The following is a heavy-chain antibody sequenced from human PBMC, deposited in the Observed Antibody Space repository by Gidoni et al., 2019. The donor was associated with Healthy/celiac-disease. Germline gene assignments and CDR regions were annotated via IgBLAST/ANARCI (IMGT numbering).Heavy chain of an antibody. CDR3: ARRRGSGWSRSTDY. D-gene: IGHD6-19*01. CDR2: IYYSGST. V-gene: IGHV4-30-4*01. J-gene: IGHJ4*02. CDR1: AGSVRSGDYN. Sequence: QLQLHASGPGLVKSSQTLSPTWPVHAGSVRSGDYNWSWIRQPPGKGLEWIGYIYYSGSTNYNPSLKSRVTISVDTSKNQFSLKLSSVTAADTAVYYCARRRGSGWSRSTDYWGQGTLVTVAS.